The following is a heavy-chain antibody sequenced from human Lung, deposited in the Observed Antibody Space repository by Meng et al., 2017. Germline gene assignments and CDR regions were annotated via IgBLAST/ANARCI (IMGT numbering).Heavy chain of an antibody. J-gene: IGHJ4*02. CDR2: INHSGST. D-gene: IGHD4-11*01. CDR3: ARGPTTMAHDFDY. Sequence: QVQLQQWGAGRLKPSGTLSLTCVVSGGSFSDYYWSWIRQPPGKGLEWIGEINHSGSTNYNPSLESRATISVDTSQNNLSLKLSSVTAADSAVYYCARGPTTMAHDFDYWGQGTLVTVSS. V-gene: IGHV4-34*01. CDR1: GGSFSDYY.